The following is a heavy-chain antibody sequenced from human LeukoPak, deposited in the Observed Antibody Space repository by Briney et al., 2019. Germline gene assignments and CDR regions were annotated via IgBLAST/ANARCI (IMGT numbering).Heavy chain of an antibody. D-gene: IGHD3-22*01. Sequence: GGSLRLSCAASGFTFSSYAMSWVRQAPGKGLEWVSTVAGTTYYADSVKGRFTISRDNSKNTLYLQMNSLRAEDTAVYYCAKGSYYDSSGYYSYYYYGMDVWGQGTTVTVSS. CDR3: AKGSYYDSSGYYSYYYYGMDV. V-gene: IGHV3-23*01. CDR1: GFTFSSYA. J-gene: IGHJ6*02. CDR2: VAGTT.